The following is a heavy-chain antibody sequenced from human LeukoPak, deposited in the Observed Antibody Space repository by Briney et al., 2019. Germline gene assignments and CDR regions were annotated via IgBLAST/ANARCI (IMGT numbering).Heavy chain of an antibody. D-gene: IGHD4-17*01. CDR2: IYYSGST. Sequence: SETLSLTCTVSGGSISSSSHYWGWIRQPPGKGLEWIGNIYYSGSTYYNPSLESRVSISVDTSKNQFSLKLSSVTAADTAVYYCARHAYRDSYVDCWGQGTLVTVSS. V-gene: IGHV4-39*01. CDR1: GGSISSSSHY. CDR3: ARHAYRDSYVDC. J-gene: IGHJ4*02.